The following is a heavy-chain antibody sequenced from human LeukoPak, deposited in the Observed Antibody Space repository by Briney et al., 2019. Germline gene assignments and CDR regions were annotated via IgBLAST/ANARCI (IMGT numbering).Heavy chain of an antibody. CDR2: IYHSGST. D-gene: IGHD3-22*01. Sequence: SETLSLTCAVSGGSISSGGYSWSWIRQPPGKGLEWLGYIYHSGSTNYNPSLKSRVTISVDTSKNQFSLKLSSVTAADTAVYYCARIDDDSSGYTNLDYWGQGTLVTVSS. J-gene: IGHJ4*02. CDR1: GGSISSGGYS. V-gene: IGHV4-30-2*01. CDR3: ARIDDDSSGYTNLDY.